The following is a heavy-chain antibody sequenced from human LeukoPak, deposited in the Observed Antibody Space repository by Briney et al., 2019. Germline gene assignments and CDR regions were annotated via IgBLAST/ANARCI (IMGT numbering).Heavy chain of an antibody. CDR1: GFTFSSYS. V-gene: IGHV3-21*04. J-gene: IGHJ4*02. Sequence: PGGSLRLSCAASGFTFSSYSMNWVRQAPGKGLEWVSSISSSSSYIYYADSVKGRFTISRDNSKNTLYLQMNSLRAEDTAVYYCAKGSRSYYSYSRFDYWGQGTLVTVSS. CDR2: ISSSSSYI. D-gene: IGHD1-26*01. CDR3: AKGSRSYYSYSRFDY.